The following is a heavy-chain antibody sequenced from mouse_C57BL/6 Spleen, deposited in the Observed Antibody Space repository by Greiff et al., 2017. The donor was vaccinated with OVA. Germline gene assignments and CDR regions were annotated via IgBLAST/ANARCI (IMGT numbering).Heavy chain of an antibody. CDR2: IDPENGDT. Sequence: EVQLVESGAELVRPGASVKLSCTASGFNIKDDYMHWVKQRPEQGLEWIGWIDPENGDTEYASKFQGKATITADTSSNTAYLQLSSLTSEDTAVYYCTTAYGFDYWGQGTTLTVSS. CDR1: GFNIKDDY. J-gene: IGHJ2*01. D-gene: IGHD1-1*01. CDR3: TTAYGFDY. V-gene: IGHV14-4*01.